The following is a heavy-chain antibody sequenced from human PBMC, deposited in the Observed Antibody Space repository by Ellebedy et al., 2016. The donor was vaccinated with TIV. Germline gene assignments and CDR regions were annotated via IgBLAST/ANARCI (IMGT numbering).Heavy chain of an antibody. V-gene: IGHV1-2*02. J-gene: IGHJ4*02. CDR2: INAKRSAT. Sequence: AASVKVSCKTSGYTFIDYHIHWVRQAPGQGLEWMGWINAKRSATIYVQKFHDRVTMTRDMSISTAFLEVTGLTSDDTAVYYCARNGVSGWSDFDYWGQGTLVTVSS. CDR3: ARNGVSGWSDFDY. D-gene: IGHD6-19*01. CDR1: GYTFIDYH.